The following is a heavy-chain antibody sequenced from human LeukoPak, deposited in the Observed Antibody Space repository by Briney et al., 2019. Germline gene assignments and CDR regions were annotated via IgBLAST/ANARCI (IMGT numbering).Heavy chain of an antibody. V-gene: IGHV3-7*01. CDR2: IKQDASER. Sequence: GASQTLSCAPSGFTFSSYWMTWVRQALGMGLEWVANIKQDASERYYVDSVKGRFTISRDNAKNSLYLQMNSLRAEETAVYYCATPTAGTWHFDYLGEGTLVTVSS. J-gene: IGHJ4*02. CDR3: ATPTAGTWHFDY. D-gene: IGHD1-1*01. CDR1: GFTFSSYW.